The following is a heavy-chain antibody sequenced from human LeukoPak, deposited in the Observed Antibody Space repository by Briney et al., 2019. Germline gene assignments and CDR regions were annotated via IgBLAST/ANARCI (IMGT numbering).Heavy chain of an antibody. D-gene: IGHD6-19*01. Sequence: GGSLRLSCAASGFTFSSYGMHWVRQAPGKGLEWVAVIWSDGSNKYYADSVKGRFTISRDNSKNTLYLQMNSLRAKDTAVYYCARDHSSGWYYFDYWGQGTLVTVSS. V-gene: IGHV3-33*01. J-gene: IGHJ4*02. CDR2: IWSDGSNK. CDR3: ARDHSSGWYYFDY. CDR1: GFTFSSYG.